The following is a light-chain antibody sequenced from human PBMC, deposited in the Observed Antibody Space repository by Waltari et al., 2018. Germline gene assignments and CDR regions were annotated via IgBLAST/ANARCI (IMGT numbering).Light chain of an antibody. CDR1: QSVSSN. Sequence: IVMTQSTATLSVPPGVRATLSCRASQSVSSNLAWYQQKPGQAPRLLVYGASTRATGVPARFSGSGYGTEFTLTISGLQSEDFAVYYCQQYNNWPQTFGQGTKLEIK. V-gene: IGKV3-15*01. J-gene: IGKJ2*01. CDR3: QQYNNWPQT. CDR2: GAS.